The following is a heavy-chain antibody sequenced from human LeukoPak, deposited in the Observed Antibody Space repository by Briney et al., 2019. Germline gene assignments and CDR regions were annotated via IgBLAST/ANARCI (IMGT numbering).Heavy chain of an antibody. Sequence: PSETLSLTCAVYGGSFSGYYWSWIRQPPGKGLEWIGEINHSGSTNYNPSLKSRVTISVDTSKNQFSLKLSSVTAADTAVYYCARAGLAYCGGDCCPRPPDCWGQGTLVTVSS. V-gene: IGHV4-34*01. CDR3: ARAGLAYCGGDCCPRPPDC. CDR2: INHSGST. J-gene: IGHJ4*02. CDR1: GGSFSGYY. D-gene: IGHD2-21*02.